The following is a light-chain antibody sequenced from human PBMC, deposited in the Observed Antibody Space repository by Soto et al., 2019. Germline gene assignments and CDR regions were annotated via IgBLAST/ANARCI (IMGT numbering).Light chain of an antibody. J-gene: IGKJ1*01. Sequence: MVLTQSPGNLSLSPGERATLSCRASQSVNSRYLAWYQQKPGQAPRLVIYGAFTRAPGIPDRFIGSGSGTDISLTISRLEPEDFAVYYCQQSPGTFGQGTKVEIK. CDR1: QSVNSRY. V-gene: IGKV3-20*01. CDR3: QQSPGT. CDR2: GAF.